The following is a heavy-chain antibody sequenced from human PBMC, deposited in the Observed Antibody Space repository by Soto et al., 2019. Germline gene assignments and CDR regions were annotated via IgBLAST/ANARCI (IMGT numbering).Heavy chain of an antibody. CDR1: GYTFPIYG. V-gene: IGHV1-18*01. Sequence: SGKVSSRVSGYTFPIYGISWVRQAPGPGLEWMGWISAYNGNTNYAQKLQGRVTMPTDTSTSTAYMELKSLRSDDTAVYYAAGVGILGSYHLNCGYGMGVWGQGT. CDR2: ISAYNGNT. D-gene: IGHD1-26*01. CDR3: AGVGILGSYHLNCGYGMGV. J-gene: IGHJ6*02.